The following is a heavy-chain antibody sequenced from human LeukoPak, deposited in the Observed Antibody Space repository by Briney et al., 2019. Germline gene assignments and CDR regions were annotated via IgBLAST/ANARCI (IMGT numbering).Heavy chain of an antibody. CDR2: IDGGSTT. CDR3: AAAKFYKTSPFDY. CDR1: GFTLSDYW. V-gene: IGHV3-74*01. J-gene: IGHJ4*02. D-gene: IGHD2-2*01. Sequence: GGSLRLSCAASGFTLSDYWMHWVRQAPGKGLVWVSRIDGGSTTNYSGSVKGRFTISRDNAKNTLYLEMSSLRPEDTAVYYCAAAKFYKTSPFDYWGQGTLVTVSS.